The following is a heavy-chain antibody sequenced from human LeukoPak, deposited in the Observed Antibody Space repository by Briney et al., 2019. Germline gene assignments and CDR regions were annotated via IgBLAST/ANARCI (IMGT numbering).Heavy chain of an antibody. V-gene: IGHV4-59*01. CDR3: ASTYYDFSFDY. CDR2: IYYSGST. D-gene: IGHD3-3*01. CDR1: GGSISSYY. J-gene: IGHJ4*02. Sequence: SETLSLTCTVSGGSISSYYWSWIRQPPGKGLEWIGYIYYSGSTNYNPSLKSRVTISVDTSKNQFSLKLSSVTAADTAVYYCASTYYDFSFDYWGQGTLVTVSS.